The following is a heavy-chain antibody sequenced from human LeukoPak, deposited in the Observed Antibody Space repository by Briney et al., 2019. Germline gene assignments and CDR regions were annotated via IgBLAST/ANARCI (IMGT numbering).Heavy chain of an antibody. CDR2: ISSNGRST. CDR1: GFTFSDYS. CDR3: ARVVSDGWFDP. V-gene: IGHV3-64*02. D-gene: IGHD2-21*01. Sequence: PGGSLRLSCAAAGFTFSDYSMHWVRQAPGKGLEYVSAISSNGRSTYYADSVKGRFTIYRDSSKNTLYLQMGSLRPEDMAVYYCARVVSDGWFDPWGQGTLVTVSS. J-gene: IGHJ5*02.